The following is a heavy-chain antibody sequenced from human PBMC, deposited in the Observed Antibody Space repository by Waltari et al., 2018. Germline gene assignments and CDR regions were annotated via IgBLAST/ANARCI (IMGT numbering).Heavy chain of an antibody. Sequence: EVQLLESGGGLVQPGGSLRLSCAASGFIFRGHAMSWVRQAPGKVLEWISTISGSGSGTYYADSVKGRFTISRDNSEHTVSLQMTNLRPEDTAVYYCAKVAEPYVDFWSGQLYFYFDSWGQGARVTVSS. V-gene: IGHV3-23*01. J-gene: IGHJ4*02. CDR3: AKVAEPYVDFWSGQLYFYFDS. D-gene: IGHD3-3*01. CDR2: ISGSGSGT. CDR1: GFIFRGHA.